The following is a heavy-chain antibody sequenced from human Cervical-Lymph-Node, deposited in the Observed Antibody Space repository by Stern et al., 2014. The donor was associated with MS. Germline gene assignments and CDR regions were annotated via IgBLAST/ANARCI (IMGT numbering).Heavy chain of an antibody. V-gene: IGHV3-21*01. J-gene: IGHJ3*01. Sequence: EVQLVESGGGLVKPGGSLRLSCSASEFTLSSYSMNWVRQAPGKGLEWVASISSSSRYISYADSVKGRFTISRDGAKNSVYLQMDSLSADDSATYYCARDEGNWGVSEVLNLWGRGTLVIVSS. CDR3: ARDEGNWGVSEVLNL. D-gene: IGHD7-27*01. CDR1: EFTLSSYS. CDR2: ISSSSRYI.